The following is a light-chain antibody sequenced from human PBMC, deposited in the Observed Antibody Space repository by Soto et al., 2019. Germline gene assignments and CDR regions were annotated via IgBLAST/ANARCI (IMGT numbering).Light chain of an antibody. V-gene: IGKV3-15*01. CDR3: QQYNDWPRM. CDR1: QSLSNN. J-gene: IGKJ1*01. Sequence: EIVMTQSPDIMSVSPGERATLSCRASQSLSNNLAWYQQRPGQAPRLLMYAAYTRATGNPARFSGSGSGTQFTLTIRSLMSEDSAFYYCQQYNDWPRMYGQGTKGEIK. CDR2: AAY.